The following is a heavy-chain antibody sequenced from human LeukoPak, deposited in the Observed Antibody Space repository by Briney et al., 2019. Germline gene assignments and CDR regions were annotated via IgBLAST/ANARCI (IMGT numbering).Heavy chain of an antibody. CDR1: GYTFTSYG. J-gene: IGHJ4*02. CDR3: ARDRRDCSGGSCHFDY. Sequence: ASVKVSCKASGYTFTSYGISWVRQAPGQGLEWMGWISAYNGNTNYAQKLQGRVTMTTDTSTSTAYMELRSLRSDDTAVYYCARDRRDCSGGSCHFDYWGQGTLVTVSS. CDR2: ISAYNGNT. D-gene: IGHD2-15*01. V-gene: IGHV1-18*01.